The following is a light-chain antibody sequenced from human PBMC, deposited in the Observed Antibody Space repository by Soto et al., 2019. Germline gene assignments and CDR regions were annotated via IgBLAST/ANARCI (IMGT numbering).Light chain of an antibody. CDR2: EVS. J-gene: IGLJ3*02. CDR3: SSYTNSSTV. Sequence: QSALTQPASVSGSPGQSITISCTGTSSDVGGYNYVSWYQQHPGKAPKLMIYEVSNRPSGVSNRFSASKSGNTASLTISGLQAEDEADYYCSSYTNSSTVFGGGTKLTVL. V-gene: IGLV2-14*01. CDR1: SSDVGGYNY.